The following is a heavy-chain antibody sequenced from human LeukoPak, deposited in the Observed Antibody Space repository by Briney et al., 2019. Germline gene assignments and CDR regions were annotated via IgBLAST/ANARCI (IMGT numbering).Heavy chain of an antibody. Sequence: ASVKVSCKVSGYTLTSYYMHWVRQAPGQGLEWMGWISGNNDNPNYGQKFQGRFSVTTDSSTSTAYMELRNLRSDDTAVYYCARDGTSTDDYWGQGTLVTVSS. CDR1: GYTLTSYY. CDR2: ISGNNDNP. J-gene: IGHJ4*02. CDR3: ARDGTSTDDY. V-gene: IGHV1-18*04. D-gene: IGHD2-2*01.